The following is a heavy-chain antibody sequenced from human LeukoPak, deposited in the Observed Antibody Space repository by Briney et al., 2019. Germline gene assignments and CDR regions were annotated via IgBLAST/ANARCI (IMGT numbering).Heavy chain of an antibody. D-gene: IGHD2-21*01. V-gene: IGHV1-69*13. Sequence: GASVKVSCKASGGTFSSYAISWVRQAPGQGLEWMGGIIPIFGTANYAQKFQGRVTITADESTSTAYMELSSLRSEDTAVYYCARDRYDVVRYFDYWGQGTLVTVSS. J-gene: IGHJ4*02. CDR3: ARDRYDVVRYFDY. CDR2: IIPIFGTA. CDR1: GGTFSSYA.